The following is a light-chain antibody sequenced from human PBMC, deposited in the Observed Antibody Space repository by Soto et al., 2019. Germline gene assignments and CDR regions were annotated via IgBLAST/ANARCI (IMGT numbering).Light chain of an antibody. V-gene: IGKV1-39*01. J-gene: IGKJ5*01. CDR1: QSISTY. Sequence: DIQMTQSPSSLSASVGDTVTITCRASQSISTYLTWYQQKPGKAPKLLIYAAYTLQSGVPSRSSGSGSGTHFTLTISSLQPEDFATYYCQQLHGYPITFGQGTRLEIK. CDR2: AAY. CDR3: QQLHGYPIT.